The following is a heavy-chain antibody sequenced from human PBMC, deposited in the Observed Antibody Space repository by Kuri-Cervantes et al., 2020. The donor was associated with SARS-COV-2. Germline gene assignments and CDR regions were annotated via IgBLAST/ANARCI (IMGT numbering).Heavy chain of an antibody. D-gene: IGHD2-8*02. Sequence: SLNRTFSGGSISSSSYYWGWIRQPPGKGLEWIGSIYYSGSTYYNPSLKSRVTISVDTSKNQFSLKLSSVTAADTAVYYCSRHLWSDGMDVWGQGTTVTVSS. CDR3: SRHLWSDGMDV. CDR2: IYYSGST. J-gene: IGHJ6*02. CDR1: GGSISSSSYY. V-gene: IGHV4-39*01.